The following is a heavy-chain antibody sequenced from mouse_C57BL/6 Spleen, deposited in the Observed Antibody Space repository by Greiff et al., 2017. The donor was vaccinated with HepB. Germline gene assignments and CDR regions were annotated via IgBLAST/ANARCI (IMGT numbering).Heavy chain of an antibody. CDR1: GYTFTSYT. CDR3: ARDGGSSYGFAY. D-gene: IGHD1-1*01. V-gene: IGHV1-4*01. Sequence: QVQLQQSGAELARPGASVKMSCKASGYTFTSYTMHWVKQRPGQGLEWIGYINPSSGYTKYNQKFKDKATLTADKSSSTAYMQLSSLTSEDSAVYYCARDGGSSYGFAYWGQGTLVTVSA. CDR2: INPSSGYT. J-gene: IGHJ3*01.